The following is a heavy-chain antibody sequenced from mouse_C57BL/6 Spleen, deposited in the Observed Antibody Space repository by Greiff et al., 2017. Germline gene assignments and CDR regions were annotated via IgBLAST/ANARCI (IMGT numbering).Heavy chain of an antibody. J-gene: IGHJ1*03. CDR1: GYTFTSYW. D-gene: IGHD1-1*01. Sequence: VQLQQPGAELVMPGASVKLSCKASGYTFTSYWMHWVKQRPGQGLEWIGEIDPSDSYTNYNQKFKGKSTLTVDKSSSTAYMQLSSLTSEDSAVYYCARRLAITTVVANWYFDVWGTGTTVTVSS. CDR3: ARRLAITTVVANWYFDV. CDR2: IDPSDSYT. V-gene: IGHV1-69*01.